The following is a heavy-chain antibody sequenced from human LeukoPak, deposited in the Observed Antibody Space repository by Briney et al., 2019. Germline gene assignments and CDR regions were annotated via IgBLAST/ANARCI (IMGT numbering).Heavy chain of an antibody. CDR2: ISSSSSYI. Sequence: GGSLRLSCAASGFTFSSYSMNWVRQAPGKGLEWVSSISSSSSYIYYADSVKGRFTVSRDNAKNSLYLQMNSLRAEDTAVYYCARRYYDSSGYSNWFDPWGQGTLSPSPQ. J-gene: IGHJ5*02. CDR1: GFTFSSYS. CDR3: ARRYYDSSGYSNWFDP. D-gene: IGHD3-22*01. V-gene: IGHV3-21*01.